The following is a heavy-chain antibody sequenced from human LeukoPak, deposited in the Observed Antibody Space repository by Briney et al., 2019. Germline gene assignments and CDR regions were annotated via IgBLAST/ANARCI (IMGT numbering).Heavy chain of an antibody. CDR3: AKGQNYYDSSSRFDP. Sequence: PGRSLRLSCAASGFTFDDYAMHWVRQAPGKGLEWASGISWNSGSIGYADSVKGRFTISRDNAKNSLYLQMNSLRAEDTALYYRAKGQNYYDSSSRFDPWGQGTLVTVSS. J-gene: IGHJ5*02. CDR2: ISWNSGSI. D-gene: IGHD3-22*01. V-gene: IGHV3-9*01. CDR1: GFTFDDYA.